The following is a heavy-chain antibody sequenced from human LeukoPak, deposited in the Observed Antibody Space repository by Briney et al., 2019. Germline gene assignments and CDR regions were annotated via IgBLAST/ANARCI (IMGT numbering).Heavy chain of an antibody. D-gene: IGHD6-13*01. J-gene: IGHJ4*02. V-gene: IGHV3-21*01. CDR2: ISSSSSYI. CDR3: ARGPAIAAAGRHDFDY. Sequence: GGSLRLSCAASGFTFSSYSMTWVRQAPGKGLEWVSSISSSSSYIYYADSVKGRFTISRDNAKNSLYLQMNSLRAEDTAVYYCARGPAIAAAGRHDFDYWGQGTLVTVSS. CDR1: GFTFSSYS.